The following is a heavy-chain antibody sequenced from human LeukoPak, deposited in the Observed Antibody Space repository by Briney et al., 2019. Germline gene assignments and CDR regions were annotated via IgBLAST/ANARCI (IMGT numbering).Heavy chain of an antibody. J-gene: IGHJ4*02. D-gene: IGHD3-22*01. CDR3: ARARSYDSSGYYPEALYFDY. CDR2: ISSSGSTI. CDR1: GFTFSDYY. V-gene: IGHV3-11*04. Sequence: GGSLRLSCAASGFTFSDYYMSWIRQAPGKGLEWVSYISSSGSTIYYADSVKGRFTISRDNAKNSLYLQMNSLRAEDTAVYYCARARSYDSSGYYPEALYFDYWGQGTLVTVSS.